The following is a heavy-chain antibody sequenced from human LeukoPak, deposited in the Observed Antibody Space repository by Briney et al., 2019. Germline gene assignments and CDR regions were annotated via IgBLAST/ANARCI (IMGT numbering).Heavy chain of an antibody. CDR3: AKGVATITSLNWYFDL. J-gene: IGHJ2*01. CDR2: ISWNGGSI. CDR1: GFTFDDYA. D-gene: IGHD5-12*01. V-gene: IGHV3-9*03. Sequence: GRSLRLSCAASGFTFDDYAMHWVRQAPGKGLEWVSGISWNGGSIGYADSVKGRFTISRDNAKNSLYLQMNSLRAEDMALYYCAKGVATITSLNWYFDLWGRGTLVTVSS.